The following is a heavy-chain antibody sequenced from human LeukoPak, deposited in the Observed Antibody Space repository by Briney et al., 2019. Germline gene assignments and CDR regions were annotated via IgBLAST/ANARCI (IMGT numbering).Heavy chain of an antibody. J-gene: IGHJ6*02. V-gene: IGHV1-18*01. CDR3: ARAGSYDILTYYYYGMDV. CDR2: ISAYNGNT. CDR1: GYTFTSYG. Sequence: ASVKVSCKASGYTFTSYGISWVRQAPGHGLEWMGWISAYNGNTNYAQKLQGRVTMTTDTSTSTAYMELRSLRSDDTAVYYCARAGSYDILTYYYYGMDVWGQGTTVTVSS. D-gene: IGHD3-9*01.